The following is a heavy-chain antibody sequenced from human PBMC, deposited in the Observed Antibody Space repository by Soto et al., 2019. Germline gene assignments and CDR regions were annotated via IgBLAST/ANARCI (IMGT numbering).Heavy chain of an antibody. D-gene: IGHD6-6*01. J-gene: IGHJ5*02. Sequence: SGPTLVNPTETLTLTCTVSGFSLSNARMGVSWIRQTPGKAPEWLAHIFSNDEKSYSTSLKTRLTISKDTSKSQVVLTMTNMDPVDTATYYCARMGQLVRGLVFDPWGQGTLVTVS. V-gene: IGHV2-26*01. CDR2: IFSNDEK. CDR3: ARMGQLVRGLVFDP. CDR1: GFSLSNARMG.